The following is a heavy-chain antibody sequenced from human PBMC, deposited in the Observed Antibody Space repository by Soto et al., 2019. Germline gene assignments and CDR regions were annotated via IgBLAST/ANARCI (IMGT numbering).Heavy chain of an antibody. CDR3: ARVGTSNPNWFDT. V-gene: IGHV3-53*02. CDR2: IYSGGST. D-gene: IGHD4-4*01. Sequence: EVQLVETGGGLIQPGGSLRLSCAASGFDVSTNYMTWVRQAPGQGLEWVSVIYSGGSTFYADSAKGRFTISRDNSQNTLYLQMNSLRADDTAVYYCARVGTSNPNWFDTWGQGTLVTVSS. CDR1: GFDVSTNY. J-gene: IGHJ5*02.